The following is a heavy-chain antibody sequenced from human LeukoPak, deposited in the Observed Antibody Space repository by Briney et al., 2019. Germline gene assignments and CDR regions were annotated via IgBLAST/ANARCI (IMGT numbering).Heavy chain of an antibody. J-gene: IGHJ3*02. Sequence: ASVKVSCKASGFTFTSSAMQWVRQARGQRLEWIGWIVVGSGNTNYAQKFQERVTITRDMSTSTAYMELSSLRSEDTAVYYCAAERGYYDNGGAFDIWGQGTIVTVSS. V-gene: IGHV1-58*02. CDR3: AAERGYYDNGGAFDI. D-gene: IGHD3-22*01. CDR1: GFTFTSSA. CDR2: IVVGSGNT.